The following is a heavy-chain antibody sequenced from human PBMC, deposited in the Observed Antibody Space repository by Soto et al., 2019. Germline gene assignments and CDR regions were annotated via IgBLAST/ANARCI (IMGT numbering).Heavy chain of an antibody. D-gene: IGHD3-3*01. CDR2: ISGSGGST. V-gene: IGHV3-23*01. CDR1: GFTFSSYA. J-gene: IGHJ4*02. CDR3: AKALPYYDFWSGPIPARGPFDY. Sequence: PGGSLRLSCAASGFTFSSYAMSWVRQAPGKGLEWVSAISGSGGSTYYADSVKGRFTISRDNSKNTLYLQMNSLRAEDTAVYYCAKALPYYDFWSGPIPARGPFDYCGQGTLVTVSS.